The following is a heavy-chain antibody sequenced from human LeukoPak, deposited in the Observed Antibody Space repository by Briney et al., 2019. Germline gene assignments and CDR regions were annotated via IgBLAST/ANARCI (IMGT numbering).Heavy chain of an antibody. J-gene: IGHJ5*02. V-gene: IGHV4-34*01. Sequence: SETLSLTCAVYGGSFSGYYWSWIRQPPGKGLEWIGEINHSGSTNYNPSLKSRVTISVDTSKNQFSLKLSSVTAADTAVYYCARLVRGVIVGNWFDPWGQGTLVTVSS. D-gene: IGHD3-10*02. CDR2: INHSGST. CDR3: ARLVRGVIVGNWFDP. CDR1: GGSFSGYY.